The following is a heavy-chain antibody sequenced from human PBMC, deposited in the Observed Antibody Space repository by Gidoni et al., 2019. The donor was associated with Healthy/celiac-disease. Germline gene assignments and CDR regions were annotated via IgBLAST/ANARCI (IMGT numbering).Heavy chain of an antibody. J-gene: IGHJ4*02. Sequence: EVQLVASGGGLVQPGGSLRLSCAASGFTFSSYWMSWVRQAPGKGLEWVANIKQDGSEKYYVDSVKGRFTISRDNAKNSLYLQMNSLRAEDTAVYYCARDPYYYDSGSYSDYWGQGTLVTVSS. CDR3: ARDPYYYDSGSYSDY. CDR2: IKQDGSEK. D-gene: IGHD3-10*01. CDR1: GFTFSSYW. V-gene: IGHV3-7*01.